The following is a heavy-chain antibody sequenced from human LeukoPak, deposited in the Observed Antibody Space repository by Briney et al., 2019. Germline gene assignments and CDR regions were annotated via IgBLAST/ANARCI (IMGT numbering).Heavy chain of an antibody. CDR1: GFTFSSYA. J-gene: IGHJ4*02. D-gene: IGHD4-11*01. CDR3: AKDLNLMTTVYY. V-gene: IGHV3-23*01. CDR2: ISGSGGST. Sequence: GGSLRLSRAASGFTFSSYAMSWVRQAPGKGLEWVSAISGSGGSTYYADSVKGRFTISRDNSKNTLYLQMNSLRAEDMAVYYCAKDLNLMTTVYYWGQGTLVTVSS.